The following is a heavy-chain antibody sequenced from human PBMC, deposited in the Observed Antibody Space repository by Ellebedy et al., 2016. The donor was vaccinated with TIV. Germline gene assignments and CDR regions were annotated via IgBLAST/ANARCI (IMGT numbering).Heavy chain of an antibody. D-gene: IGHD2-2*01. Sequence: MPSETLSLTCIVSGGSTRRYYWTRIRQPPGEGLEWVGNIYYSGSTNYNPSLKSRVTMSVDKSNNQLSLKLTSVTSADTAVYFCAAGIGVVGAGDFWGQGILVTVSS. CDR2: IYYSGST. CDR3: AAGIGVVGAGDF. V-gene: IGHV4-59*01. J-gene: IGHJ4*02. CDR1: GGSTRRYY.